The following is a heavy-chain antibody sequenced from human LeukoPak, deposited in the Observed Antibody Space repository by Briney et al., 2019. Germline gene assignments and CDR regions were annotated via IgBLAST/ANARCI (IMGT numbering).Heavy chain of an antibody. CDR2: INQDGSVT. Sequence: EGSLRLSCIASGFTFSSDWMNWVRQAPGRGLEWVANINQDGSVTNYVDSVKGRFTISRDNAKNSLYLQMNRLRAEDTAVYYCARDPDPIDGANFHYWGQGTLVTVSS. V-gene: IGHV3-7*01. CDR3: ARDPDPIDGANFHY. D-gene: IGHD5-24*01. J-gene: IGHJ4*02. CDR1: GFTFSSDW.